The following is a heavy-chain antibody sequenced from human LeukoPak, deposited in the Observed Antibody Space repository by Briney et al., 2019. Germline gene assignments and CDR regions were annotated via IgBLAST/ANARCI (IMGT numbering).Heavy chain of an antibody. V-gene: IGHV3-74*01. J-gene: IGHJ4*02. CDR1: GFTFSIYS. Sequence: PGGSLRLSCAASGFTFSIYSMNWVRQAPEKGLVWVSRINSDGSSTSYADSVKGRFTISRDNAKNTLYLQVNSLRAEDSAVYYCARGYSYGDYFDYWGQGTLVTVSS. D-gene: IGHD5-18*01. CDR2: INSDGSST. CDR3: ARGYSYGDYFDY.